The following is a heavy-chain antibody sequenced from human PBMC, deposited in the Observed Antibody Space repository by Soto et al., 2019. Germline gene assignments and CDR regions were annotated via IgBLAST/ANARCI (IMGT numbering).Heavy chain of an antibody. D-gene: IGHD3-16*01. V-gene: IGHV4-31*03. J-gene: IGHJ4*02. Sequence: QVQLQESGPGLMKSSETLSLTCTVSGGSITSGGVYWSWLRQHPGKGLEWIGFIYYSVTTYYNQSLNSRATISFDTTKNPFSLKLSSVTAADTAVYYCARQAAAPCGGFDDWGQGTLVTVSS. CDR3: ARQAAAPCGGFDD. CDR1: GGSITSGGVY. CDR2: IYYSVTT.